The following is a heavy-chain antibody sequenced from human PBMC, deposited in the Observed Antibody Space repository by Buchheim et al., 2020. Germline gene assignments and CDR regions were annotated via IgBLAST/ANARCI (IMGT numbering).Heavy chain of an antibody. V-gene: IGHV3-30*18. CDR1: GFTFSSYG. CDR2: ISYDGSNK. J-gene: IGHJ4*02. D-gene: IGHD3-3*01. Sequence: QVQLVEFGGGVVQPGRSLRLSCAAHGFTFSSYGMHWGRQAPGKGQEWVAVISYDGSNKYYADSVKGRFTISRDNSKNTLYLQMNSLRAEDTAVYYCAKGGLRFLEWLFGYWGQGTL. CDR3: AKGGLRFLEWLFGY.